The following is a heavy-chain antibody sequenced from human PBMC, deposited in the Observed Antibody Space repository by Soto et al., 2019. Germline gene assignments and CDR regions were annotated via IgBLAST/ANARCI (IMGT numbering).Heavy chain of an antibody. CDR2: IDPGDSDT. Sequence: GESLKISCKGSGYSFTSNCIAWVRQMPGKGLEWMGIIDPGDSDTKYSPSFQGHVTISAANSITTAYLQWRSLKASGTATYYCPRTYRSQSSPYVLDIRGQGTMVTLSS. CDR1: GYSFTSNC. J-gene: IGHJ3*02. V-gene: IGHV5-51*01. D-gene: IGHD3-10*02. CDR3: PRTYRSQSSPYVLDI.